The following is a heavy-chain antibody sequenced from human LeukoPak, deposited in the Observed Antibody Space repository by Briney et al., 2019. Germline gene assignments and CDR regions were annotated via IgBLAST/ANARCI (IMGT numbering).Heavy chain of an antibody. D-gene: IGHD3-10*01. J-gene: IGHJ3*02. V-gene: IGHV4-59*01. CDR2: IYYSGST. CDR1: GGSISSYY. Sequence: SETLSLTCTVSGGSISSYYWSWIRQPPGKGLEWIGYIYYSGSTKYKPSLKSRVTISVDTSKNQFSLKLSSVTAADTAVYYCATWFGESHDAFDIWGQGTMVTVSS. CDR3: ATWFGESHDAFDI.